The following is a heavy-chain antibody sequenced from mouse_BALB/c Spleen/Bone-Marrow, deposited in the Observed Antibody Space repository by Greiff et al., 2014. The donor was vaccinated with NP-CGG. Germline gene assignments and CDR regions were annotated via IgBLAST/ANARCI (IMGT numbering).Heavy chain of an antibody. Sequence: QVQLTESGAELVKPGASVKLSCKASGYTFTSYYMYWVKQRPGQGLEWIGEINPSNGGTNFNEKFKSKATLTVDKSSSTAYMQLSSLTSEDSAVYYCTLWCYAMDYWGQGTSVTVSS. V-gene: IGHV1S81*02. CDR3: TLWCYAMDY. D-gene: IGHD1-1*02. CDR2: INPSNGGT. J-gene: IGHJ4*01. CDR1: GYTFTSYY.